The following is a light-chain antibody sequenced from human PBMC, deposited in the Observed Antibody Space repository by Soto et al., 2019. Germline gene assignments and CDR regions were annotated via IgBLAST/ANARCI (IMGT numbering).Light chain of an antibody. CDR2: GGTGGIVG. CDR3: GADHGIGTDFVFVT. V-gene: IGLV9-49*02. J-gene: IGLJ2*01. Sequence: QLVLTQPPSASASLGASVTLTCTLSSGFDNYKVDWYQQRPGKGPQFVMRGGTGGIVGSKGDGIPDRFSVLGSGLNRSLTIKNIQEEDESVYHCGADHGIGTDFVFVTFGGGTKLTVL. CDR1: SGFDNYK.